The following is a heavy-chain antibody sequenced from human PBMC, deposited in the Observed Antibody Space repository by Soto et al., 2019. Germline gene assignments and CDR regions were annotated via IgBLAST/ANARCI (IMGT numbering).Heavy chain of an antibody. CDR2: ISSNGGST. D-gene: IGHD3-10*01. Sequence: EVQLVESGGGLVQPGGSLRLSCAASGFTFSSYAMHSVRQAPGKGLEYVSAISSNGGSTYYANSVKGRFTISRDNSKYTLYLLMGRLRAEDMAAYYCARQGRAVSSYYFDYWGQGTLVTVSS. J-gene: IGHJ4*02. V-gene: IGHV3-64*01. CDR1: GFTFSSYA. CDR3: ARQGRAVSSYYFDY.